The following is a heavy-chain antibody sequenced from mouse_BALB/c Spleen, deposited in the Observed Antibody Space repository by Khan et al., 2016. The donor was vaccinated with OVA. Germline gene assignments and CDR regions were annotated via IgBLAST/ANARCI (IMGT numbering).Heavy chain of an antibody. D-gene: IGHD6-1*01. CDR2: ISYSGST. CDR1: GYSITSDYA. Sequence: EVRLEVSGPGLVKPSQSLSLTCTVTGYSITSDYAWNWIRQFPENKLEWVGYISYSGSTSYNPSLKSRISITRDTSKNQFFLQLNSVTTEDTATYYCASSTMANWGQGTTLTVSS. J-gene: IGHJ2*01. CDR3: ASSTMAN. V-gene: IGHV3-2*02.